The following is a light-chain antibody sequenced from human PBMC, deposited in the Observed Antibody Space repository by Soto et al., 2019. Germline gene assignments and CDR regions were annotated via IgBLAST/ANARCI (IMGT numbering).Light chain of an antibody. CDR3: QHYNNWVGT. Sequence: EVVMTQSPATLSVSPGDRATLSCRANQTISSNLAWYQQKPGQAPRLLIYGASTRATGIPARFSGSGSGTEVTLTISSLQAEDVTVYYCQHYNNWVGTFGGGTKVEIK. CDR2: GAS. J-gene: IGKJ4*01. V-gene: IGKV3-15*01. CDR1: QTISSN.